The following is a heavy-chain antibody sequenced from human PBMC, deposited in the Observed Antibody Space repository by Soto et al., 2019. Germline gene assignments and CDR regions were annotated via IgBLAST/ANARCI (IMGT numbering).Heavy chain of an antibody. CDR2: INHSGST. D-gene: IGHD2-8*02. CDR3: ARDKITGLFDY. V-gene: IGHV4-34*01. CDR1: GGSFSGYY. J-gene: IGHJ4*02. Sequence: SETLSLTCAVYGGSFSGYYWTWIRQPPGTGLEWIGEINHSGSTNYNPSLKSRVTISVDTSKNQFSLKLTSVTAADTAVYYCARDKITGLFDYWGQGILVTVFS.